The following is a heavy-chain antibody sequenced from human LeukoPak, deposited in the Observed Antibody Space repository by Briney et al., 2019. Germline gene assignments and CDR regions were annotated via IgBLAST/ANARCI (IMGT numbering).Heavy chain of an antibody. CDR3: ARGPPIFAVVPAAPDFPFDP. Sequence: SETLSLTCTVSGGSISSSSYYWGWIRQPPGKGLEWIGSIYYSGSTYYNPSLKSRVTISVDTSKNQFSLKLSSVTAADTAVYYCARGPPIFAVVPAAPDFPFDPWGQGTLVTVSS. CDR2: IYYSGST. J-gene: IGHJ5*02. D-gene: IGHD2-2*01. CDR1: GGSISSSSYY. V-gene: IGHV4-39*07.